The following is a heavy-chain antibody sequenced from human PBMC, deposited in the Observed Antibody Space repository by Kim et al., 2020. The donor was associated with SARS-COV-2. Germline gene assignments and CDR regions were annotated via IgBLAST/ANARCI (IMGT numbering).Heavy chain of an antibody. CDR3: AQETKGGY. V-gene: IGHV3-74*01. D-gene: IGHD2-8*01. CDR2: IKGDGSST. Sequence: GGSLRLSCAASGFIFSSYWMHWVRQAPGKGLVWVSRIKGDGSSTCYADSVRGRFTISRDNTKNTLYLQMHSLRVEDTAVYYCAQETKGGYWGQGTLDSDS. J-gene: IGHJ4*02. CDR1: GFIFSSYW.